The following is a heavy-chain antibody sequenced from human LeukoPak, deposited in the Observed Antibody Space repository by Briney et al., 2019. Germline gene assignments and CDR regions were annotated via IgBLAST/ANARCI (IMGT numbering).Heavy chain of an antibody. V-gene: IGHV5-51*01. Sequence: GESLKISCKGSGYTFTNYWIGWVRQVPGRGLEWMGIIYPGDSDTRYSPSFRGHVTISADKSLNTAYLQWNVLKASDTAMYYCVRTTDDADYVLGYWGQGTLVIVSS. J-gene: IGHJ4*02. CDR3: VRTTDDADYVLGY. D-gene: IGHD4-17*01. CDR2: IYPGDSDT. CDR1: GYTFTNYW.